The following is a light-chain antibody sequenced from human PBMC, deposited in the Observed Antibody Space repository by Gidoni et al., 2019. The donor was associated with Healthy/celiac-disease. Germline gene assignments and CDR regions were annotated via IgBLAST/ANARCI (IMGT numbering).Light chain of an antibody. V-gene: IGLV3-21*02. Sequence: SYVLPPPPSVYVAPGQTARITWGGNNIGSKSVHWDQQKPGQAPVLVVYDDSDRPSGIPERFSGSNSGNTATLTISRVEAGDEADYYCQVWDSSSDPWVFGGGTKLTVL. CDR1: NIGSKS. CDR3: QVWDSSSDPWV. CDR2: DDS. J-gene: IGLJ3*02.